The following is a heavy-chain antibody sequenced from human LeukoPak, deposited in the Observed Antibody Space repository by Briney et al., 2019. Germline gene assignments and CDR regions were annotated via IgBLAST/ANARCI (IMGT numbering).Heavy chain of an antibody. CDR1: GFTFSSYS. Sequence: GGSLRLSCAASGFTFSSYSMNWVRQAPGKGLEWVSYISSSSSTIYYADSVKGRFTISRDNAKNSLYLQMNSLRAEDTAVYYCARAPQYSDFWSGTNWFAPWGQGTLVTVSS. CDR3: ARAPQYSDFWSGTNWFAP. D-gene: IGHD3-3*01. CDR2: ISSSSSTI. J-gene: IGHJ5*02. V-gene: IGHV3-48*04.